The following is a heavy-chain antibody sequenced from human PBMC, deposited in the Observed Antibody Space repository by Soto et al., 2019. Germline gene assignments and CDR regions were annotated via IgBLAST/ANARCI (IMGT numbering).Heavy chain of an antibody. CDR2: INSDGSST. J-gene: IGHJ6*01. D-gene: IGHD5-12*01. V-gene: IGHV3-74*01. CDR3: ARDMDRDATTPRFGTGMEV. Sequence: GGSLRLSCAASGFTFSSYWMHWVRQAPGKGLVWVSRINSDGSSTSYADSVKGRFTISRDNAKNTLYLQMNSLRAEDTAVYYCARDMDRDATTPRFGTGMEVWGQGTTVNVSS. CDR1: GFTFSSYW.